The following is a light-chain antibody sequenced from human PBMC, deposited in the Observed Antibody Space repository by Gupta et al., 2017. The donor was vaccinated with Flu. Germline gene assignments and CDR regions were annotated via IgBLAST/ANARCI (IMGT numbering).Light chain of an antibody. Sequence: SYVLSQPPSVSVAPGQTARITCGGDNIGAKSVHWNQQKPGQAPVLVVYDDRDRPPGIPERFSGSNSGNTATLTISGVEAGDEADYYCQVWDGVTDHVIFGGGIRLTV. CDR2: DDR. V-gene: IGLV3-21*02. J-gene: IGLJ2*01. CDR3: QVWDGVTDHVI. CDR1: NIGAKS.